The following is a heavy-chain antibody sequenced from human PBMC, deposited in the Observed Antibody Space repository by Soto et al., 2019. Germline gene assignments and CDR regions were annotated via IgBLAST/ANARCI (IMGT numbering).Heavy chain of an antibody. D-gene: IGHD7-27*01. J-gene: IGHJ6*02. V-gene: IGHV3-11*01. CDR3: ARTNWGPYYYYGMDV. CDR2: ISSSGTTI. CDR1: GFTFSDYS. Sequence: QVQLVESGGGLVKPGGSLRLSCAASGFTFSDYSMSWIRQAPGKGLEWVSYISSSGTTIYYADSVKGRFTISRDNAXXPLYLQMNSLRAEDTAVYYGARTNWGPYYYYGMDVWGQGTTVTVSS.